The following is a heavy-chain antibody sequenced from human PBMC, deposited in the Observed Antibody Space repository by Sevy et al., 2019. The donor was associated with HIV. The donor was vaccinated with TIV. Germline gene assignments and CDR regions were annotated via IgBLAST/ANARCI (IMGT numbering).Heavy chain of an antibody. CDR1: GGSISTGGFS. CDR2: IYRTGNT. V-gene: IGHV4-30-2*01. J-gene: IGHJ3*01. D-gene: IGHD3-16*01. CDR3: VRGPSYGYVSYGFDD. Sequence: SETLSLTCAVSGGSISTGGFSWNWIRQPPGKGLEWIGHIYRTGNTYYNPSLGSRVSISVDRSKNQFSLKLSSVTAADTAVYYCVRGPSYGYVSYGFDDWGQGTMVTVSS.